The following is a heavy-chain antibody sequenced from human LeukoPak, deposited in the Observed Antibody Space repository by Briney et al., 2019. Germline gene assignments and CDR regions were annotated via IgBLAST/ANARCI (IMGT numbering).Heavy chain of an antibody. V-gene: IGHV1-2*02. CDR3: ATDGGQLVRSPSLVVSS. J-gene: IGHJ4*02. CDR1: GYTFTGYY. D-gene: IGHD6-6*01. CDR2: INPNSGGT. Sequence: PVASAKVSCKASGYTFTGYYMHWVRQAPGQGLEWMGWINPNSGGTNYAQNFQGRVTMTRDTSISTAYMELSRLRSDDTAVYYCATDGGQLVRSPSLVVSSWGQGTLVTVSS.